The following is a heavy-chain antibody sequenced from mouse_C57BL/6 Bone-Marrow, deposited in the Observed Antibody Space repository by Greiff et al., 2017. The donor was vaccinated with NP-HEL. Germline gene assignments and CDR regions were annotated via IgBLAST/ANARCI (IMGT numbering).Heavy chain of an antibody. CDR1: GFTFSSYA. CDR2: ISDGGSYT. Sequence: EVMLVESGGGLVKPGGSLKLSCAASGFTFSSYAMSWVRQTPEKRLEWVATISDGGSYTYYPDNVKGRFTMSRDNAKNNLYLQMSQLKSEDTAMYYCARPFYDYDEWFAYWGQGTLVTVSA. V-gene: IGHV5-4*03. J-gene: IGHJ3*01. CDR3: ARPFYDYDEWFAY. D-gene: IGHD2-4*01.